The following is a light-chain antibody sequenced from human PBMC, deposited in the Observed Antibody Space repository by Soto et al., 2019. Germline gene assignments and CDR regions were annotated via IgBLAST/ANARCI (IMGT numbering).Light chain of an antibody. CDR1: NSNIGAGYE. V-gene: IGLV1-40*01. Sequence: QCVRTQPPSVSGAPGQRVIISCTGSNSNIGAGYEVHWFQQLPGTAPKLLIYGNINRPSGVPDRFSGSKSGTSASLAITGLQPEDEADYYCQSYDSSLSVLYVFGTGTRSPS. CDR3: QSYDSSLSVLYV. J-gene: IGLJ1*01. CDR2: GNI.